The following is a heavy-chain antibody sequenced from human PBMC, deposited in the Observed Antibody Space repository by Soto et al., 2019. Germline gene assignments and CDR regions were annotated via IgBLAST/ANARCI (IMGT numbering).Heavy chain of an antibody. D-gene: IGHD2-15*01. CDR3: ARCKDVVVVAASGWFDS. V-gene: IGHV1-2*04. CDR1: GYTFTGYY. CDR2: INPNSGGT. J-gene: IGHJ5*01. Sequence: ASVKVSCKASGYTFTGYYMHWVRQAPGQGLEWMGWINPNSGGTNYAQKFQGWVTMTRDTSISTAYMELSRLRSDDTAVYYCARCKDVVVVAASGWFDSSAQGTLVTGSA.